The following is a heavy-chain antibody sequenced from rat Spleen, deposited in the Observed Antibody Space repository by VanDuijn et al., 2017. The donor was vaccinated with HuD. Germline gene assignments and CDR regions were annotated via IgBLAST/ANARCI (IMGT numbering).Heavy chain of an antibody. CDR3: ARDLHGGDWFIY. D-gene: IGHD1-11*01. V-gene: IGHV2-43*01. CDR2: IWTGGNT. Sequence: QVQLKESGPGLVQPSQTLSLTCTVSGFSLSSYGVIWVRQPSGKGLEWMGVIWTGGNTEYNSPLKHRLSITRDTSKSQVFLKMNSLQTEDTANYYCARDLHGGDWFIYWGQGTLVTVSS. J-gene: IGHJ3*01. CDR1: GFSLSSYG.